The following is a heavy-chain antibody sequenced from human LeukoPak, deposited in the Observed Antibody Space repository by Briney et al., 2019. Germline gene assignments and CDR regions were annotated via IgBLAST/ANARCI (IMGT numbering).Heavy chain of an antibody. J-gene: IGHJ4*02. CDR1: GYTLTELS. CDR2: LDPEDGET. Sequence: ASVKVSCKVSGYTLTELSMHWVRQAPGKGLEWMGGLDPEDGETIYAQKFQGRVTITADESTSTAYMELSSLRSEDTAVYYCARDSIDGSGWYGVAKFDYWGQGTLVTVSS. V-gene: IGHV1-24*01. CDR3: ARDSIDGSGWYGVAKFDY. D-gene: IGHD6-19*01.